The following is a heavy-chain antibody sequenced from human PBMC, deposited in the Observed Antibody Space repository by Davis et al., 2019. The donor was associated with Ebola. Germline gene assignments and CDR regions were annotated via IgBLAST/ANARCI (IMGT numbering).Heavy chain of an antibody. CDR3: ARRGYSGYAGGGYYYYYGMDV. V-gene: IGHV1-18*01. CDR2: ISAYNGNT. D-gene: IGHD5-12*01. Sequence: ALVKVSCKASGYTFSDYGISWVRQAPGQGLEWMGWISAYNGNTNYAQKLQGRVTMTTDTSTSTAYMELRSLRSDDTAVYYCARRGYSGYAGGGYYYYYGMDVWGQGTTVTVSS. J-gene: IGHJ6*02. CDR1: GYTFSDYG.